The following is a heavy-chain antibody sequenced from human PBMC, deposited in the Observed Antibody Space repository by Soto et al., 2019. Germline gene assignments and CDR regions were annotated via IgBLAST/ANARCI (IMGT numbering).Heavy chain of an antibody. CDR2: ISSSSSTI. D-gene: IGHD2-15*01. V-gene: IGHV3-48*01. CDR1: GFTFSSYS. Sequence: GGSLRLSCAASGFTFSSYSMNWVRQAPGKGLEWVSYISSSSSTIYYADSVKGRFTISRDNAKNSLYLQMNSLRAEDTAVYYCARRARYCSGGSCLNWFDPWGQGTLVTVSS. CDR3: ARRARYCSGGSCLNWFDP. J-gene: IGHJ5*02.